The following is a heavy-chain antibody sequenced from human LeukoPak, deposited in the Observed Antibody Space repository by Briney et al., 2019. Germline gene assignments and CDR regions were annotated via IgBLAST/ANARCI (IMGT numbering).Heavy chain of an antibody. CDR1: GYSFTSYY. Sequence: GASVKVSCKASGYSFTSYYMHWVRQAPGQGLEWMGIINPSGGITKYAQKLQGRVTMTRDTSTSTVYLEMSSLRSEDTAFYYCAKSISADYYYYGMDVWGQGTTVTVSS. J-gene: IGHJ6*02. V-gene: IGHV1-46*01. CDR3: AKSISADYYYYGMDV. CDR2: INPSGGIT. D-gene: IGHD6-6*01.